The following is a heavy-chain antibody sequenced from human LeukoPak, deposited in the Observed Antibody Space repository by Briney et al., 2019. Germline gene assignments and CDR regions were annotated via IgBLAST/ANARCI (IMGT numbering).Heavy chain of an antibody. V-gene: IGHV4-38-2*02. J-gene: IGHJ4*02. CDR3: ASSGDYGLIFAY. CDR1: GYSISSAYY. Sequence: SGTLSLTCTVSGYSISSAYYWGWIRQPPGKGLEWIGSIYHSGSTYYNPSLKSRVTISVDTSRNQFSLKLSSVTAADTAVYFCASSGDYGLIFAYWGQGTLSPSPQ. D-gene: IGHD4-17*01. CDR2: IYHSGST.